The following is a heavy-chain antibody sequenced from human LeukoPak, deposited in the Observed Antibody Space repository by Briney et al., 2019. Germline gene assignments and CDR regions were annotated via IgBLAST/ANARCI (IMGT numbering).Heavy chain of an antibody. CDR1: GYTFTSYD. Sequence: ASVKVSCKASGYTFTSYDINWVRQATGQGLEWMGWMNPNSGNTGYAQKFQGRVTMTRNTSISTAYMELSSLRSADTAVYYCARVFYFRRATVTYYFDYWGQGTLVTVSS. CDR3: ARVFYFRRATVTYYFDY. D-gene: IGHD4-11*01. J-gene: IGHJ4*02. CDR2: MNPNSGNT. V-gene: IGHV1-8*01.